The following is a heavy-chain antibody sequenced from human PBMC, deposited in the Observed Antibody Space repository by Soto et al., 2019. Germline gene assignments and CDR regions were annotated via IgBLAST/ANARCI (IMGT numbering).Heavy chain of an antibody. Sequence: QVQLVQSRAEVKKPGASVKVSCKASGYTFTSYGISWVRQAPGQGHEWMGWISAYNGNTNYAQKLKGGVTMNTDTSTSTAYMELRSLISDDTAVYFCARDGDRGAAAVYWGQVTLVTVSS. CDR2: ISAYNGNT. D-gene: IGHD6-13*01. CDR3: ARDGDRGAAAVY. V-gene: IGHV1-18*01. CDR1: GYTFTSYG. J-gene: IGHJ4*02.